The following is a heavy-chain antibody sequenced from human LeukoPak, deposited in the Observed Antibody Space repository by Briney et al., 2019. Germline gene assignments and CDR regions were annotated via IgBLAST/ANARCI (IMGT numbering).Heavy chain of an antibody. V-gene: IGHV4-34*01. J-gene: IGHJ4*02. CDR2: INHSGST. CDR3: ARGFRRVDY. Sequence: SETLSLTCAVYGGXFSGYCCSWIRQPPGKGLEWIGEINHSGSTNYNPSLKSRVTISVDTSKNQFSLKLSSVTAADTAVYYCARGFRRVDYWGQGTLVTVSS. CDR1: GGXFSGYC.